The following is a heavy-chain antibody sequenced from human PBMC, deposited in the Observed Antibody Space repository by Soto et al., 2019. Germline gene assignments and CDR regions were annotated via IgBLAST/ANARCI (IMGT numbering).Heavy chain of an antibody. J-gene: IGHJ4*02. CDR1: GYTFTSYG. V-gene: IGHV1-18*01. CDR2: ISAYNGNT. D-gene: IGHD3-10*01. CDR3: ARVLFGFGMVRGVADY. Sequence: QVQLVQSGAEVKKPGASVKVSCKASGYTFTSYGISWVRQAPGQGLEWMGWISAYNGNTNYAQKLQGRVTMTTDTSTSTAYIELRSLRSDDTAVYYCARVLFGFGMVRGVADYWGQGTLVTVSS.